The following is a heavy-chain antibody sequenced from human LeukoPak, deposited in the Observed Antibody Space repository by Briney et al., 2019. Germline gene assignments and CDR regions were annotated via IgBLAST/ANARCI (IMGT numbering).Heavy chain of an antibody. CDR1: GASISTYY. V-gene: IGHV4-59*01. J-gene: IGHJ4*02. CDR2: NYYSGRT. D-gene: IGHD3-22*01. CDR3: ARVSYYDSSGHYFDC. Sequence: KPSETLSLTCTVSGASISTYYWTWARQPPGKGLEWIGYNYYSGRTNYNPSLKSRVTISVDKSKNQFSLKLSSVTAADTAVYYCARVSYYDSSGHYFDCWGQGTLVTVSS.